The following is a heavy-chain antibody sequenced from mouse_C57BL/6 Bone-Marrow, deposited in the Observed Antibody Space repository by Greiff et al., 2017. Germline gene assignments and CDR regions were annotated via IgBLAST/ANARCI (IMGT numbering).Heavy chain of an antibody. Sequence: QVQLKQPGAELVMPGASVKLSCKASGYTFTSYWMHWVKQRPGLGLEWIGEIDPSDSYTNYNQKFKGKSTLTVDKSSSTADMQLSILTSEGSAVYNCARDHYGSSPDYWGQGTTLTVSS. CDR1: GYTFTSYW. CDR3: ARDHYGSSPDY. D-gene: IGHD1-1*01. J-gene: IGHJ2*01. V-gene: IGHV1-69*01. CDR2: IDPSDSYT.